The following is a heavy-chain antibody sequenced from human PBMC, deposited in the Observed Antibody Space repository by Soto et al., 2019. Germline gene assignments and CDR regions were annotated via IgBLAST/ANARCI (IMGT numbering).Heavy chain of an antibody. V-gene: IGHV3-74*01. CDR1: GFTFSSYW. CDR2: INSDGSST. J-gene: IGHJ4*02. CDR3: AREIPDVWAVAGPNDY. D-gene: IGHD6-19*01. Sequence: EVQLVESGGGLVQPGGSLRLSCAASGFTFSSYWMHWVRQAPGKGLVWVSRINSDGSSTSYADSVKGRFTISRDNAKNTLYLQMNSLRAEDTAVYYCAREIPDVWAVAGPNDYWGQGTLVTVSS.